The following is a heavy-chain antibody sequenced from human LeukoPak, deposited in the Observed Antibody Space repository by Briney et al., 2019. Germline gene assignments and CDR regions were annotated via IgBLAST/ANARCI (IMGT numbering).Heavy chain of an antibody. CDR1: GFTFSSYS. Sequence: GGSLRLSCAASGFTFSSYSMNWVRKAPGKGLEWVSSISSSSSYIYYADSVKGRFTISRDNAKNSLYLQMNSLRAEDTAVYYCARGNYDSSGYYLDYWGQGTLVTVSS. V-gene: IGHV3-21*01. CDR3: ARGNYDSSGYYLDY. D-gene: IGHD3-22*01. J-gene: IGHJ4*02. CDR2: ISSSSSYI.